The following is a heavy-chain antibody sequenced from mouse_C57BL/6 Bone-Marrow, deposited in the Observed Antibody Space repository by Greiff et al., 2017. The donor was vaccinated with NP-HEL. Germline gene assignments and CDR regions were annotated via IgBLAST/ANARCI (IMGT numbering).Heavy chain of an antibody. D-gene: IGHD2-1*01. Sequence: VHLVESGPELVKPGASVKLSCKASGYTFTSYDINWVKQRPGQGLEWIGWIYPRDGSTKYNEKFKGKATLTVDTSSSTAYMELHSLTSEDSAVYFCARSGNYGAMDYWGQGTSVTVSS. V-gene: IGHV1-85*01. J-gene: IGHJ4*01. CDR3: ARSGNYGAMDY. CDR1: GYTFTSYD. CDR2: IYPRDGST.